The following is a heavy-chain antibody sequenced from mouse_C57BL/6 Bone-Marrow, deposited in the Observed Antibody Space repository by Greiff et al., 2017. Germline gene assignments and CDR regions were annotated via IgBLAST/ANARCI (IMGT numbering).Heavy chain of an antibody. Sequence: VQLQQSGAELVRPGASVTLSCKASGYTFTDYEMHWVKQTPVHGLEWIGAIDPETGGTAYNQKFKGKAILTAAKSSSTAYMELRSRTSEDSAVYYCTSDYWGQGTTLTVSS. V-gene: IGHV1-15*01. J-gene: IGHJ2*01. CDR1: GYTFTDYE. CDR3: TSDY. CDR2: IDPETGGT.